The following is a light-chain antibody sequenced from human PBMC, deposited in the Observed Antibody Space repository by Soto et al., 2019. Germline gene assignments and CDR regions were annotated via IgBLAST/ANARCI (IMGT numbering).Light chain of an antibody. Sequence: QSVLTQPPSVSGAPGQRVTISCTGSSSNIGPDYDVHWYQQLPGTAPKLLIYANKNRPAGVPDRFSASKSGTSASLAINGLQAEDEADYYCQSYDTSPSGYVFGTGTKVTVL. CDR3: QSYDTSPSGYV. CDR2: ANK. CDR1: SSNIGPDYD. J-gene: IGLJ1*01. V-gene: IGLV1-40*01.